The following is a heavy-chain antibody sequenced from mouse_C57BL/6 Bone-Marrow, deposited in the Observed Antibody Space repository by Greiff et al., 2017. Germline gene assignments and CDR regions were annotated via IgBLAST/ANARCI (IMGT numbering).Heavy chain of an antibody. J-gene: IGHJ3*01. CDR3: ARHGSSMIPFAY. Sequence: EVQRVESVGDLVKPGGSLKLSCAASGFPFSSYGMSWVRQTPDKRLEWVATISSGGSYTYYPDSVKGRFTISRDNAKNTLYLQMSSLKSEDTAMYYCARHGSSMIPFAYWGQGTLVPVSA. CDR2: ISSGGSYT. D-gene: IGHD2-4*01. V-gene: IGHV5-6*01. CDR1: GFPFSSYG.